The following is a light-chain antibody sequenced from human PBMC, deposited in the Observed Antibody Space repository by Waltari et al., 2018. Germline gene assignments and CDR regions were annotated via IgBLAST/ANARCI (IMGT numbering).Light chain of an antibody. Sequence: DIVMTQSPLALPVTPVEPASISCXSSQSLLHSNVYNYLDWYLQKPGQSPQLLIYLGSNRASGVPDRFSGSGSGTDFTLKISRVEAEDVGVYYCMQALQTPYTFGQGTKLEIK. CDR1: QSLLHSNVYNY. CDR3: MQALQTPYT. V-gene: IGKV2-28*01. J-gene: IGKJ2*01. CDR2: LGS.